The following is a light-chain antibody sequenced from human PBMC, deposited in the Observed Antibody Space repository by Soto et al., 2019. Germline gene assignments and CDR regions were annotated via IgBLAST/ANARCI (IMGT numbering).Light chain of an antibody. V-gene: IGKV3D-15*01. CDR2: VAS. CDR1: QSVSRD. Sequence: EIVMTQSPDTLSVSPGERAALSCRTSQSVSRDLAWYQQKPGQAPRLLIYVASTRATGIPARFSGSGSGTEFTLTISSLQSADFAVYYCHHYSNWPPYTFGQGTKLAI. CDR3: HHYSNWPPYT. J-gene: IGKJ2*01.